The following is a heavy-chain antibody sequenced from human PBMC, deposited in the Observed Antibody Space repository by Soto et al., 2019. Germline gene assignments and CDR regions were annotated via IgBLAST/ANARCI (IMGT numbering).Heavy chain of an antibody. CDR1: GFTFDDYA. Sequence: EVQLVESGGGLVQPGRSLRLSCAACGFTFDDYAMHWVRQAPGKGLEWVSGISWNSGSIGYEDSVKGRLTISRDNAKNSLYLQMNSLRAEDTALYYCAKGRGGLRGYCSCGSCLYYFDYWGQGTLVTVSS. CDR2: ISWNSGSI. CDR3: AKGRGGLRGYCSCGSCLYYFDY. J-gene: IGHJ4*02. V-gene: IGHV3-9*01. D-gene: IGHD2-15*01.